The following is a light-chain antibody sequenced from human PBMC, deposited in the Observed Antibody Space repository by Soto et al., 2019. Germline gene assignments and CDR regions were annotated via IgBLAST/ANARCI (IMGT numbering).Light chain of an antibody. J-gene: IGLJ3*02. CDR2: LEGSGSY. V-gene: IGLV4-60*02. Sequence: QLVLTQSSSASASLGSSVRLTCTLSSGHSKYIIAWHHQQPGKAPRYLMKLEGSGSYNKGSGVPDRFSGSSSGADRYLTISILQFEDEADYYCETWDGNIRVFGGGTELTVL. CDR1: SGHSKYI. CDR3: ETWDGNIRV.